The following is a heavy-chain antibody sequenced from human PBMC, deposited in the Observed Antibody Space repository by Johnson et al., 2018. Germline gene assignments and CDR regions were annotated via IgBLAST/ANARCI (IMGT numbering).Heavy chain of an antibody. Sequence: QVQLVESGGGVVQPGRSLRLSCAASGFTFSSYGMHWVRQAPGKGLEWVAVISYDGSNRYYVDPLKGRFTISRDNSKNTLNLQMNSLRTEDTAVYYCAKDADLSSGSYLTLAYWGHGTLVTVSS. CDR2: ISYDGSNR. J-gene: IGHJ4*01. CDR1: GFTFSSYG. CDR3: AKDADLSSGSYLTLAY. V-gene: IGHV3-30*18. D-gene: IGHD1-26*01.